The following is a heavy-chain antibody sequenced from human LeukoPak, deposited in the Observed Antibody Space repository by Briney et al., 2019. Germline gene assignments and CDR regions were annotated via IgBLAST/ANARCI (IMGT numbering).Heavy chain of an antibody. J-gene: IGHJ3*02. CDR1: GGFISGSSYY. CDR3: ARGQVGAFDI. Sequence: SETLSLTCTFSGGFISGSSYYGAWIRQPPGKGLEWIGSIYYGGSTFYSPSLKSRVTISVDTSKNQFSLKLSSVTAADTAVYYCARGQVGAFDIWGQGTMVTVSS. V-gene: IGHV4-39*07. CDR2: IYYGGST.